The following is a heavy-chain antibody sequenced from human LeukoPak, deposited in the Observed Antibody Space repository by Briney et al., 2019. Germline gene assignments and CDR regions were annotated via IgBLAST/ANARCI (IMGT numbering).Heavy chain of an antibody. D-gene: IGHD5-18*01. CDR3: ARRDLGYSYDRLGDWFDP. Sequence: GESLKISCKGSGYSFTSYCIGWVRQMPGKGLEWMGIIYPGDSDTRYSPSFQGQVTISADKSISTAYLQWSSLKASDTAMYYCARRDLGYSYDRLGDWFDPWGQGTLVTVSS. V-gene: IGHV5-51*01. CDR1: GYSFTSYC. J-gene: IGHJ5*02. CDR2: IYPGDSDT.